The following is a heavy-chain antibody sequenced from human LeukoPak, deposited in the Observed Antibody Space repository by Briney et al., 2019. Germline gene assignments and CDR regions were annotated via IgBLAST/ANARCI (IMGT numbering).Heavy chain of an antibody. CDR1: GFTFSGSA. V-gene: IGHV3-73*01. CDR3: AAYSGYGSYFDY. Sequence: GGSLRLSCAASGFTFSGSAIHWVRQASGKGLEWVGRIRSKANSYATAYAASVKGRFTISRDNSKNTLYLQMNSLRAEDTAVYYCAAYSGYGSYFDYWGQGTLVTVSS. J-gene: IGHJ4*02. CDR2: IRSKANSYAT. D-gene: IGHD5-12*01.